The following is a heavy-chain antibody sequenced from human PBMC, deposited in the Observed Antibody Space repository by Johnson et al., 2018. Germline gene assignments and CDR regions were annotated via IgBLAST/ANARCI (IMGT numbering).Heavy chain of an antibody. V-gene: IGHV3-21*05. CDR2: ISSSSSYI. D-gene: IGHD4-17*01. CDR1: GFTFSSYS. J-gene: IGHJ6*02. CDR3: ARTHDYGDYGERASDV. Sequence: VRLGQSGGGLVQPGGSLRLWCAASGFTFSSYSMNWVRQAPGKGLEWVSYISSSSSYIYYADSVKGRFTISRDNAKNSLYLQMNSLRSGDTAVSYCARTHDYGDYGERASDVWGQGTTVTVSS.